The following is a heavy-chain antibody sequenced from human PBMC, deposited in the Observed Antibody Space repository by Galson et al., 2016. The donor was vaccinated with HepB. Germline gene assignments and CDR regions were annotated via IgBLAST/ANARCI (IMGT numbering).Heavy chain of an antibody. D-gene: IGHD5-12*01. V-gene: IGHV3-30*03. CDR1: GFTFSTYG. CDR3: AREGYSYESDYFDY. Sequence: SLRLSCAASGFTFSTYGMHWVRQAPGKGLEWVAVISSAGSNKYYVDSVKGRFTISRDNSKNTLYLQMNSLRADDTALYYCAREGYSYESDYFDYWGQGTLVTVSA. CDR2: ISSAGSNK. J-gene: IGHJ4*02.